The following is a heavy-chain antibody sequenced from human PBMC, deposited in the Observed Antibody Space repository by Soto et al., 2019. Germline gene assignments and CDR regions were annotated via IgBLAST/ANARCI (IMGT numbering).Heavy chain of an antibody. D-gene: IGHD6-13*01. CDR2: IVPIYRTA. CDR3: ARDSGAKLSSS. V-gene: IGHV1-69*13. J-gene: IGHJ4*02. CDR1: GGTFSSYR. Sequence: SVKVSCKASGGTFSSYRFNWVRQARGQGLEWLGGIVPIYRTADYAQKFQGRVTITADESTHTVYMELSSLKSQDTALYYCARDSGAKLSSSWGQGTLVTVSS.